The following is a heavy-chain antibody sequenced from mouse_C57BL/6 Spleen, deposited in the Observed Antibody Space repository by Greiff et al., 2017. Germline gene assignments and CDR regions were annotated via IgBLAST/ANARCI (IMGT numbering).Heavy chain of an antibody. CDR1: GYSFTGYY. Sequence: VQLQQSGPELVKPGASVKISCKASGYSFTGYYMNWVKQSPEKSLEWIGEINPSTGGTTYNQKFKAKATLTVDKSSSTAYMQLKSLTSEDSAVYYCARSDGSSYYYAMDYWGQGTSVTVSS. CDR3: ARSDGSSYYYAMDY. V-gene: IGHV1-42*01. D-gene: IGHD1-1*01. CDR2: INPSTGGT. J-gene: IGHJ4*01.